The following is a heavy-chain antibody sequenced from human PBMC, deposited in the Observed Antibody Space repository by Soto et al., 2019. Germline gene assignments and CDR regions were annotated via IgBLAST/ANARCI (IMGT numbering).Heavy chain of an antibody. CDR1: GGSVSSGSDY. J-gene: IGHJ4*02. V-gene: IGHV4-61*01. CDR3: ANYPTTVTSDY. CDR2: IYYSGST. Sequence: PSETQSLTCTVSGGSVSSGSDYWSWIRQPPGKGLEWIGYIYYSGSTNYNPSLKSRVTISADTSKNQFSLKLSSVTAADTAVYYCANYPTTVTSDYWGQGTLVTVSS. D-gene: IGHD4-17*01.